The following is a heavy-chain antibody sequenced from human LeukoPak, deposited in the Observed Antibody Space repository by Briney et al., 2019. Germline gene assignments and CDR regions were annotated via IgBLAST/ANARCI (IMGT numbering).Heavy chain of an antibody. CDR2: INPNSGGT. D-gene: IGHD2-21*02. Sequence: EASVKVSCKASGYTFTGYYMHWVRQAPGQGLEWMGRINPNSGGTNYAQKFQGRVTMTRDTSISTAYMELSRLRSDDTAVYYCARGLACCGGDCYSGWGQGTLVTVSS. J-gene: IGHJ4*02. V-gene: IGHV1-2*06. CDR1: GYTFTGYY. CDR3: ARGLACCGGDCYSG.